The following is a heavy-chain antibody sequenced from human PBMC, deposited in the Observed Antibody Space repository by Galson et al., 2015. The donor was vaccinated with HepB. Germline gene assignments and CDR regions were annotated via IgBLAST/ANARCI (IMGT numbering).Heavy chain of an antibody. CDR1: GFSFSSYA. J-gene: IGHJ6*03. V-gene: IGHV3-13*01. D-gene: IGHD1-14*01. Sequence: SPRLSSAASGFSFSSYAMHWVRQGTGKGLELVSAIKTVGDTFYENPVKGRFTISRENAKNSLYLHMSSLTAGDTAIFYWARALPGTGRNYIDVWGKGTTVIVSS. CDR2: IKTVGDT. CDR3: ARALPGTGRNYIDV.